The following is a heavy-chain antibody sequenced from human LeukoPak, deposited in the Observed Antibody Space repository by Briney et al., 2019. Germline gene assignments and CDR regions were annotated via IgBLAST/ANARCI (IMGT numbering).Heavy chain of an antibody. CDR2: INPNSGGT. Sequence: ASVKVSCKASGYTFTGYYMHWVRQAPGQGLEWMGWINPNSGGTNYAQKFQGRVTMTRDTSISTAYMELSRLRSDDTAVYYCARGFITMVRGVILPFDYWGQGTLVTVSP. V-gene: IGHV1-2*02. CDR3: ARGFITMVRGVILPFDY. D-gene: IGHD3-10*01. J-gene: IGHJ4*02. CDR1: GYTFTGYY.